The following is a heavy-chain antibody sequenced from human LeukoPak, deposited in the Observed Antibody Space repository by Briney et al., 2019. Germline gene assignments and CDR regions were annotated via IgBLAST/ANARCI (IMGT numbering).Heavy chain of an antibody. Sequence: TSETLSLTCTVSGGSISSSSYYWGWIRQPPGKGLEWIGSIYYSGSTYYNPSLKSRVTISVDTSKNQFSLKLSSVTAADTAVYYCARVLIAVAGFDYWGQGTLVTVSS. D-gene: IGHD6-19*01. CDR1: GGSISSSSYY. J-gene: IGHJ4*02. CDR2: IYYSGST. V-gene: IGHV4-39*07. CDR3: ARVLIAVAGFDY.